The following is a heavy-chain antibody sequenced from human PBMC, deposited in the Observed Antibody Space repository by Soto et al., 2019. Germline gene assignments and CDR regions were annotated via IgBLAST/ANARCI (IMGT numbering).Heavy chain of an antibody. Sequence: EAQLVESGGTLVQPGGSLRLSCVASGFTFSSYSMNWVRQAPGKGLEWVAYISPSDTTIYYADSVKGRFTISRDDSKNSVYLQMNSLRVDDTALYYCARPLYDSGDYVGYWGQGTLVTVSA. CDR3: ARPLYDSGDYVGY. CDR1: GFTFSSYS. J-gene: IGHJ4*02. D-gene: IGHD4-17*01. CDR2: ISPSDTTI. V-gene: IGHV3-48*01.